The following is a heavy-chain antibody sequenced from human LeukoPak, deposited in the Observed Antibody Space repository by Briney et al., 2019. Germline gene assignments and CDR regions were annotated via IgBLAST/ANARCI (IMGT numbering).Heavy chain of an antibody. CDR2: IRAYNGNT. CDR3: ARVGYDSSGYYFSSGGYYFDY. Sequence: GASVKVSCKASGYTFTSYGISWVRQAPGQGLEWMGWIRAYNGNTNYAQKLQGRVTMTTDTSTSTAYMELRSLRSDDTAVYYCARVGYDSSGYYFSSGGYYFDYWGQGTLVTVSS. D-gene: IGHD3-22*01. V-gene: IGHV1-18*01. J-gene: IGHJ4*02. CDR1: GYTFTSYG.